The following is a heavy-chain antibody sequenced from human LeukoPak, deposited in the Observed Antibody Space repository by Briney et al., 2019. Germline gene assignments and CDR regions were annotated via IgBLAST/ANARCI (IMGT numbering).Heavy chain of an antibody. D-gene: IGHD2-15*01. CDR2: MNPNSGNT. CDR3: ARGNVVVAANDY. Sequence: ASVKVSCKAPGYTFTSYDINWVRQATGQGLEWMGWMNPNSGNTGYAQKFQGRVTMTRNTSISTAYMELSSLRSEDTAVYYCARGNVVVAANDYWGQGTLVTVSS. J-gene: IGHJ4*02. V-gene: IGHV1-8*01. CDR1: GYTFTSYD.